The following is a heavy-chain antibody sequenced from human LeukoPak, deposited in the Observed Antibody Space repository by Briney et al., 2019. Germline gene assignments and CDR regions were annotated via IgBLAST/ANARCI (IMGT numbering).Heavy chain of an antibody. CDR1: GFTFGDYA. V-gene: IGHV3-49*04. CDR2: IRSKTYSETT. Sequence: GGRFRLACSASGFTFGDYAMGWVRMAPGKGPNGVGFIRSKTYSETTEYAASVKGRFTVSRDDSKSIAYLQMNSLKTEDTAVYYCTREGSRGSYYYWGQGTLVTVSS. J-gene: IGHJ4*02. D-gene: IGHD3-22*01. CDR3: TREGSRGSYYY.